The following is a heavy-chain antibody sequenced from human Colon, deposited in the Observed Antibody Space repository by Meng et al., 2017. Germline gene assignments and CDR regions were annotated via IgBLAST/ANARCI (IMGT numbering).Heavy chain of an antibody. J-gene: IGHJ4*02. CDR3: TRVSLHDFPAN. CDR1: GFTFRDFW. D-gene: IGHD3/OR15-3a*01. V-gene: IGHV3-7*01. Sequence: GESLKISCAASGFTFRDFWMNWVRQVPGKGLEWVANINADGSGKFYVDSVEGRFTISRDNARNSLSLQMDSLRADDTALYYCTRVSLHDFPANWGQGTLV. CDR2: INADGSGK.